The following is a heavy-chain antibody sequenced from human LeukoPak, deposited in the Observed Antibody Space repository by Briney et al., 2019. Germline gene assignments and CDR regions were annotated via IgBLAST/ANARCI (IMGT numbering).Heavy chain of an antibody. Sequence: ASVKVSCKASGYTFTSYGISWVRQAPGQGLEWMGWISAYNGNTNYAQKLQGRVTMTTDTSTSTAYMELRSLRSDDTAVYYCARDLLRANIWQQLVRGNWFDPCGQGTLVTVSS. V-gene: IGHV1-18*01. CDR1: GYTFTSYG. CDR2: ISAYNGNT. CDR3: ARDLLRANIWQQLVRGNWFDP. D-gene: IGHD6-13*01. J-gene: IGHJ5*02.